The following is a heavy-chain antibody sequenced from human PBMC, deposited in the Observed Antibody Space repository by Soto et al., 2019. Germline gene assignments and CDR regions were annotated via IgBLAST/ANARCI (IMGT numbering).Heavy chain of an antibody. D-gene: IGHD5-12*01. CDR3: ARRWAVGYNTRRSAAFDY. CDR1: GGTFSSYA. V-gene: IGHV1-69*01. CDR2: IIPIFGTA. J-gene: IGHJ4*02. Sequence: QVQLVQSGAEVKKPGSSVKVSCKASGGTFSSYAISWVRQAPGQGLEWMGGIIPIFGTANYAQKFQGRVTITADESTSTAYMELSSLRSEDTAVYYWARRWAVGYNTRRSAAFDYWGQGTLVTVSS.